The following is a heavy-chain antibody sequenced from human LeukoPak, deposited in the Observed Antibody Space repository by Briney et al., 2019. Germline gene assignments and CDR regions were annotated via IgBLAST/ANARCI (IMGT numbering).Heavy chain of an antibody. CDR1: GFTFSSYE. V-gene: IGHV3-48*03. J-gene: IGHJ4*02. CDR2: ISSSGSTI. Sequence: PGGSLRLSCAASGFTFSSYEMNWVRQAPGKGLEWVSYISSSGSTIYYADSVKGRFTISRDNAKNSLYLQMNSLRAEDTAVYYCARDPRYGGTFNFDYWGQGTLVTVSA. CDR3: ARDPRYGGTFNFDY. D-gene: IGHD4-23*01.